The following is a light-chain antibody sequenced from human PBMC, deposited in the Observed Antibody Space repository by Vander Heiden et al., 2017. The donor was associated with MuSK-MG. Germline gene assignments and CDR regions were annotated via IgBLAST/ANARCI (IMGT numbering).Light chain of an antibody. J-gene: IGLJ2*01. CDR2: RDS. V-gene: IGLV3-9*01. Sequence: SYELTQPPSVSVALGQTARITCGGNNIGNKNVHWYQQKPGQAPVLVMYRDSNRPSGIPERFSGSNSGNTATLTISRAQAGDEADYYCQVWDSSTVVFGGGTKLTVL. CDR1: NIGNKN. CDR3: QVWDSSTVV.